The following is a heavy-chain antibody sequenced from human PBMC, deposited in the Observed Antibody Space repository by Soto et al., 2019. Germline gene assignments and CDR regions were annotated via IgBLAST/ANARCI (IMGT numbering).Heavy chain of an antibody. V-gene: IGHV3-30-3*01. CDR2: ISYDGSNK. CDR3: ARGLSIAAAGYYYYGMDV. Sequence: PGGSLRLSCAASGFTFSSYAMHWVRQAPGKXLEWVAVISYDGSNKYYANSVKGRFTISRDNSKNTLYLQMNSLRAEDTAVYYCARGLSIAAAGYYYYGMDVRGQGTTVTVSS. D-gene: IGHD6-13*01. J-gene: IGHJ6*02. CDR1: GFTFSSYA.